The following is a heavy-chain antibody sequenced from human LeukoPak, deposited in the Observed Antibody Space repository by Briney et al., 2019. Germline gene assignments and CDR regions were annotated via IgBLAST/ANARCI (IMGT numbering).Heavy chain of an antibody. CDR1: GFTFSDYY. D-gene: IGHD3-22*01. CDR2: ITNRGDTV. J-gene: IGHJ4*02. V-gene: IGHV3-11*01. Sequence: GGSLRLSCAASGFTFSDYYMTWVRQAPGKGLEWLSYITNRGDTVFYADSVKGRFTVSRDNAKRSLYLQMNSLRAEDTALYYCAKDISYDSSRYFDYWGQGTLVTVSS. CDR3: AKDISYDSSRYFDY.